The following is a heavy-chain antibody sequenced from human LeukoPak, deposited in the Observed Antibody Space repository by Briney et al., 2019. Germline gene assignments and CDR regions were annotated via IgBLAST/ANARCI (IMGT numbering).Heavy chain of an antibody. Sequence: SETLSLTCAVYGGSFSGYYWSWIRQPPGKGLEWIGEINHSGSTNYNPSLKSRVTISVDTSKNQFSLKLSSVTAADTAVYYCAKIPRTYYYDSSGWGQGTLVTVSS. CDR3: AKIPRTYYYDSSG. J-gene: IGHJ4*02. CDR1: GGSFSGYY. V-gene: IGHV4-34*01. D-gene: IGHD3-22*01. CDR2: INHSGST.